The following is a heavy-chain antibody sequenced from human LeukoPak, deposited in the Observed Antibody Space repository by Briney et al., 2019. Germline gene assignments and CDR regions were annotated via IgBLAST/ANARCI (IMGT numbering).Heavy chain of an antibody. J-gene: IGHJ4*02. CDR3: ARGLKNRGSYYPLGY. CDR2: MNPNSGNT. V-gene: IGHV1-8*03. Sequence: ASVKVSCKASGYTFTSYDINWVRQATGQGLEWMGWMNPNSGNTGYAQKFQGRVAITRNTSISTAYMELSSLRSEDTAVYYCARGLKNRGSYYPLGYWGQGTLVTVSS. D-gene: IGHD1-26*01. CDR1: GYTFTSYD.